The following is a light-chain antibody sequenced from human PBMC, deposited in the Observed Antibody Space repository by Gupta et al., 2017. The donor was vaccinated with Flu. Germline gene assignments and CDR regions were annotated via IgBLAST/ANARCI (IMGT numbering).Light chain of an antibody. V-gene: IGKV2D-30*01. J-gene: IGKJ2*01. CDR1: HSQASRDRNTY. CDR2: KAS. CDR3: KQCEGCPHT. Sequence: TIHSQASRDRNTYLNWFQHRPGKAPRRLICKASTWHTGVPDSFSGRGSRTDFTLKISSVEAEDVGTYYCKQCEGCPHTFGEGTKVE.